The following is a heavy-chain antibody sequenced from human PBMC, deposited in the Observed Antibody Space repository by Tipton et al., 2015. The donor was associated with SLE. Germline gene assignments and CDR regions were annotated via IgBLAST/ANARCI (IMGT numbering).Heavy chain of an antibody. V-gene: IGHV4-61*02. CDR3: ARLGYCTGDTVCFTGIDQ. Sequence: TLSLTCTVSGGSISSGSYYWSWIRQPAGKGLEWIGRIYTSGSTNYNPSLKSRVTISVDTSKNQFSLKLSSVTAADTAVYYCARLGYCTGDTVCFTGIDQWGQGTLVTVSS. CDR1: GGSISSGSYY. CDR2: IYTSGST. D-gene: IGHD2-8*02. J-gene: IGHJ5*02.